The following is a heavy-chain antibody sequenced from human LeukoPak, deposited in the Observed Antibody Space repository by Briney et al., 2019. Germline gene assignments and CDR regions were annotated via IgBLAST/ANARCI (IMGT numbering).Heavy chain of an antibody. V-gene: IGHV4-4*07. Sequence: PSETLSLTCTVSGGSISSYYWSWIRQPAGKGLEWIGRIYTSGSTNYNPSLKSRVTMSVDTSKNQFSLKLSSVTAADTAVYYCAREGYDFWSGYAFDIWGQGTMVTVSS. J-gene: IGHJ3*02. CDR1: GGSISSYY. D-gene: IGHD3-3*01. CDR2: IYTSGST. CDR3: AREGYDFWSGYAFDI.